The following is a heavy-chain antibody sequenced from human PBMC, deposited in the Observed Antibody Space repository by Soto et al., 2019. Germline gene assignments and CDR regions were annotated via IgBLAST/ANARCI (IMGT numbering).Heavy chain of an antibody. CDR3: ARVNPGNNLYYFNCLDV. V-gene: IGHV3-30-3*01. CDR1: GFTFDTYG. CDR2: ISYEGSNK. J-gene: IGHJ6*02. Sequence: GGSLRLSCAASGFTFDTYGIHWVRQAPGKGLEWVALISYEGSNKYYSDSVKGRFTISRDNSKSTLFLHMNSLRVEDTGVYYCARVNPGNNLYYFNCLDVWGQGTSVTVSS. D-gene: IGHD1-1*01.